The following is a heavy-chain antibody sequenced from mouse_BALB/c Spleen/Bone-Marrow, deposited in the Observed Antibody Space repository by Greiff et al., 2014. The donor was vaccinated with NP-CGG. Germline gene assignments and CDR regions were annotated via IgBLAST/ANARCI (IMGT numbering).Heavy chain of an antibody. Sequence: QVQLQQSGSVLVRPGTSVNLSCKASGFTFTSSWMHWAKQRPGQGLEWIGDIHPNSGSTYYNEKFKGKATLTVDSSSSTAYVDLSSPTSEDSAVYFCARSYRFWYFDVWGAGTTVTVSS. CDR2: IHPNSGST. V-gene: IGHV1S130*01. D-gene: IGHD2-14*01. CDR1: GFTFTSSW. CDR3: ARSYRFWYFDV. J-gene: IGHJ1*01.